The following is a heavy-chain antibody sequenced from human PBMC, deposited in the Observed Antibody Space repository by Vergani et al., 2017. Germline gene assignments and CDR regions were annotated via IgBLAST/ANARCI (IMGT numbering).Heavy chain of an antibody. J-gene: IGHJ5*02. V-gene: IGHV7-4-1*02. CDR3: ARAPGYYFDP. Sequence: QVQLVQSGSELRKPGASVKVSCKASGYNFKSYALDWFRQAPGQGLEWMGWINTDTGNPTYAQGFTGRFVFSLDTSVRTTYLQINSLKVDDTAVYYCARAPGYYFDPWGQGTLVTVSS. CDR1: GYNFKSYA. CDR2: INTDTGNP. D-gene: IGHD3-10*01.